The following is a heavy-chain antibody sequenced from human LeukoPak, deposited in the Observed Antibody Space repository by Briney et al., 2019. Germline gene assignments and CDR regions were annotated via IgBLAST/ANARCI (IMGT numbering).Heavy chain of an antibody. V-gene: IGHV3-48*03. CDR3: ARPNGSYSEYFQH. D-gene: IGHD2-8*01. CDR2: ISTSGGAI. CDR1: GFTFSSYE. J-gene: IGHJ1*01. Sequence: PGGSLRLSCAASGFTFSSYEMNWVRQAPGKGLEWVSYISTSGGAIYYADSVKGRFTISRDNAKNSLFLQMNSLRAEDTAVYYCARPNGSYSEYFQHWGQGTVVTVSS.